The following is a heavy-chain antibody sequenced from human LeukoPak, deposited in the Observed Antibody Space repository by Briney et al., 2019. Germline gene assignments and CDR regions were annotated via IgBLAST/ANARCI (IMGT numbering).Heavy chain of an antibody. D-gene: IGHD1-26*01. CDR3: ANSGILPYYFDY. CDR2: IIPIFGTA. CDR1: GGTFSSYA. V-gene: IGHV1-69*05. J-gene: IGHJ4*02. Sequence: SVKVSCKASGGTFSSYAISWVRQAAGQGLEWMGRIIPIFGTANYAQKFQGRVTITTDESTSTAYMELSSLRSEDTAVYYCANSGILPYYFDYWGQGTLVTVSS.